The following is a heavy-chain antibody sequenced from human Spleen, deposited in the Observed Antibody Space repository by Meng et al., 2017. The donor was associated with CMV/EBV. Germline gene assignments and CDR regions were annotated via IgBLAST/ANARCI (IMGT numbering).Heavy chain of an antibody. CDR1: GFTFSTYE. J-gene: IGHJ4*02. CDR3: AKDHSASWYRDYFDY. V-gene: IGHV3-23*01. D-gene: IGHD6-13*01. Sequence: GESLKISCAASGFTFSTYEMNWVRQAPGKGLEWVSAITASGGSTYHADSVKGRFTISRDNSKNTLYLQMNSLRAEDAAVYYCAKDHSASWYRDYFDYWGQGTLVTVSS. CDR2: ITASGGST.